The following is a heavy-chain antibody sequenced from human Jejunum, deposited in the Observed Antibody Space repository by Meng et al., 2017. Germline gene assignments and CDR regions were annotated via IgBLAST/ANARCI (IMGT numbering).Heavy chain of an antibody. Sequence: QITVKESGPTLVTPTQTLTLTCTFSGFSLDSSGVSVGWVRQPPGKALEWLAVIYWDNDKRYSPSLKNRLTIDKDTSKNEVVLTMTNMDPVDTATYYCAHRRISGSPWDGGDFDYWGQGTLVTVSS. V-gene: IGHV2-5*02. CDR1: GFSLDSSGVS. CDR2: IYWDNDK. J-gene: IGHJ4*02. CDR3: AHRRISGSPWDGGDFDY. D-gene: IGHD2-15*01.